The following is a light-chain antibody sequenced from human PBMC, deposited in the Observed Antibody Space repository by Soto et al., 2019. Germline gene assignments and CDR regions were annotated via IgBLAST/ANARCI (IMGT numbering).Light chain of an antibody. J-gene: IGKJ2*01. Sequence: EIVLTQSPGTLSLSPGERATLSCRASQSISSSNLAWYQQKPGQAPRLLIYGASSRATGIPDRFSGSGSGTDFTLTINRLEPEDLAVYYCQQYGSSPGYTFGQGTKLEIK. CDR1: QSISSSN. CDR2: GAS. V-gene: IGKV3-20*01. CDR3: QQYGSSPGYT.